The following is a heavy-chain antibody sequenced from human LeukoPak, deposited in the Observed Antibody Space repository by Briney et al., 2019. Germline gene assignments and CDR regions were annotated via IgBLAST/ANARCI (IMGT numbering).Heavy chain of an antibody. CDR3: ARGLGAAAGTYKYNWFDP. CDR1: GYTFTSYD. D-gene: IGHD6-13*01. V-gene: IGHV1-8*03. CDR2: MNPNSGNT. J-gene: IGHJ5*02. Sequence: GASVKVSCKASGYTFTSYDINWVRQATGQGLEWMGWMNPNSGNTGYAQKFQGRVTITRNTSISTAYMELSSLRSEDTAVYYCARGLGAAAGTYKYNWFDPWGQGTLVTVSS.